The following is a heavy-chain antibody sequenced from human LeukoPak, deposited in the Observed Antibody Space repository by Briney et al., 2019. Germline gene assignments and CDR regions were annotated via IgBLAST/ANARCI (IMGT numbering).Heavy chain of an antibody. J-gene: IGHJ5*02. V-gene: IGHV4-38-2*02. Sequence: SETLSLTCTVSGYSISSGYYWGWIRQPPGKGLEWIGSIYHSGSTYYNPSLKSRVTISVDTSKNQFSLKLSSVTAADTAVYYCARVYCSSTSCYLGWFDPWGQGTLVTVSS. D-gene: IGHD2-2*01. CDR2: IYHSGST. CDR1: GYSISSGYY. CDR3: ARVYCSSTSCYLGWFDP.